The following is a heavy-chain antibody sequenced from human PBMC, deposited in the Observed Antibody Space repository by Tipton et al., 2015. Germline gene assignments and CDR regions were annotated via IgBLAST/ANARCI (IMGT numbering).Heavy chain of an antibody. CDR2: ISHSGNT. CDR3: ARDFTPYQYYAMDV. V-gene: IGHV4-38-2*02. J-gene: IGHJ6*02. CDR1: AYSISSDYY. Sequence: TLSLTCAVSAYSISSDYYWGWIRQPPGKGLEWIGSISHSGNTYYNPSLKSRVTMSRDTSKNQFSLKLSSVTAADTAVYYCARDFTPYQYYAMDVWGQGTTVTVS.